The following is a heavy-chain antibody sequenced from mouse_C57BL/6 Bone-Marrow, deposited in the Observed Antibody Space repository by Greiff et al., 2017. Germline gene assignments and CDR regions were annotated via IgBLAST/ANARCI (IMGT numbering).Heavy chain of an antibody. Sequence: QVQLQQSGAELVKPGASVKMSCKASGYTFTTYPIEWMKQTHGKSLEWIGNFHPYNDDTKYNEKFKGKATLTVEKSSNTVYLELSRLTSDDSSVYYCARSNTFFYSFAYWGPGTPLTVSS. D-gene: IGHD5-1-1*01. V-gene: IGHV1-47*01. CDR3: ARSNTFFYSFAY. CDR2: FHPYNDDT. J-gene: IGHJ2*01. CDR1: GYTFTTYP.